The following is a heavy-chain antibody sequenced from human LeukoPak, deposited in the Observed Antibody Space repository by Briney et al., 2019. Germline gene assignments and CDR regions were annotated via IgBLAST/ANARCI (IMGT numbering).Heavy chain of an antibody. CDR3: ARILSGSGSYGAFDI. CDR1: GFTFNSYS. Sequence: GGSLRLSCAASGFTFNSYSMNWVRQAPGNGLEWVSYISSSSTMSYADSVKGRFTISRDNAKNSLYLQMNGLRDEDTAVYYCARILSGSGSYGAFDIWGQGTMVTVSS. J-gene: IGHJ3*02. D-gene: IGHD1-26*01. V-gene: IGHV3-48*02. CDR2: ISSSSTM.